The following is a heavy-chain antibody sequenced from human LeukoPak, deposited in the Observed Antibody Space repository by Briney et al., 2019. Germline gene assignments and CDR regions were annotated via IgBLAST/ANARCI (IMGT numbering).Heavy chain of an antibody. Sequence: SETLSLTCAVYGGSFSGYYWSWIRQPPGKGLEWIGEINHSGNTNYNPSLKSRVTISVDTSKNQFSLKLSSVTAADTAVYYCARGSPAVVVVAATRAYFDYWGQGTLVTVSS. J-gene: IGHJ4*02. CDR1: GGSFSGYY. CDR2: INHSGNT. V-gene: IGHV4-34*01. CDR3: ARGSPAVVVVAATRAYFDY. D-gene: IGHD2-15*01.